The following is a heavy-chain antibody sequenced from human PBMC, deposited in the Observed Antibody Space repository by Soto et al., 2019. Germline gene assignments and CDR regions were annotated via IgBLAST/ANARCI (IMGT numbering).Heavy chain of an antibody. CDR3: TRRSRWYYYGTASYYNLWFDS. CDR2: IHNSGST. CDR1: GGSISSGGYY. J-gene: IGHJ5*01. Sequence: SETLSLTCTVSGGSISSGGYYWSWIRQPPGKGLEWIGSIHNSGSTYFNPSLKSRVTISVDTSKNQFSLKLSSVTAADTAVYFCTRRSRWYYYGTASYYNLWFDSWGQGTLVTVSS. V-gene: IGHV4-39*01. D-gene: IGHD3-10*01.